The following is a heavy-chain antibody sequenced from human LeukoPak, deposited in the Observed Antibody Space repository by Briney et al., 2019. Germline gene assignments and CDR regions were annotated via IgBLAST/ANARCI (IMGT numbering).Heavy chain of an antibody. CDR1: GGSFSGCY. V-gene: IGHV4-34*01. Sequence: SETLSLTCAVYGGSFSGCYWSWIRQPPGKGLEWIGEINHSGSTNYNPSLKSRVTISVDTSKNQFSLKLSSVTAADTAVYYCARARNSLWFGELSAWFDPWGQGTLVTVSS. D-gene: IGHD3-10*01. CDR2: INHSGST. CDR3: ARARNSLWFGELSAWFDP. J-gene: IGHJ5*02.